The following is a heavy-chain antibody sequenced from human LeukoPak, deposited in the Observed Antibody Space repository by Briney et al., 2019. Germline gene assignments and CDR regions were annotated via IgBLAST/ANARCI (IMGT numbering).Heavy chain of an antibody. CDR2: IYHSGST. Sequence: SETLSLTCTVSGYSISSGYYWGWIRQPPGKGLEWIRSIYHSGSTYYNPSLKSRVTISVDTSKNQFSLKLSSVTAADTAVYYCARDEDYGDYYYFDYWGQGTLVTVSS. CDR1: GYSISSGYY. V-gene: IGHV4-38-2*02. CDR3: ARDEDYGDYYYFDY. J-gene: IGHJ4*02. D-gene: IGHD4-17*01.